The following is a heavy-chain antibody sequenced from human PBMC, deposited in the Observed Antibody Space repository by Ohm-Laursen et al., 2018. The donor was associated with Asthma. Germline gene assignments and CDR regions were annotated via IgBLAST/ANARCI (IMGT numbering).Heavy chain of an antibody. V-gene: IGHV3-21*01. D-gene: IGHD1-26*01. CDR3: ARIGPEWELPGREYSLHH. CDR2: ISTASTFI. J-gene: IGHJ1*01. CDR1: GYTFSRYS. Sequence: GSLRLSCTASGYTFSRYSIHWVRQVPGKGLEWVASISTASTFIYYADSMRGRFTTSRDNAKNSVYLQMNSLRAEDTALYYCARIGPEWELPGREYSLHHWGQGTQVTVSA.